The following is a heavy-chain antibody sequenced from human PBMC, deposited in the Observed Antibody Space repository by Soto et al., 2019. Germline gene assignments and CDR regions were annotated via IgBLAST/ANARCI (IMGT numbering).Heavy chain of an antibody. CDR2: ISSSSSTI. V-gene: IGHV3-11*04. CDR1: GFTFSDYY. CDR3: AREEIAVAGTVFDY. J-gene: IGHJ4*02. D-gene: IGHD6-19*01. Sequence: PGGSLRLSCAASGFTFSDYYMSWIRQAPGKGLEWVSYISSSSSTIYYADSVKGRFTISRDNAKNSLYLQMNSLRDEDTAVYYCAREEIAVAGTVFDYWGQGTLVTVSS.